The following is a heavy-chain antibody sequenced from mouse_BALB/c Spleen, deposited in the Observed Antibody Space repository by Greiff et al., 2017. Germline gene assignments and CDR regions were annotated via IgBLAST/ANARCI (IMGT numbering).Heavy chain of an antibody. D-gene: IGHD2-3*01. V-gene: IGHV2-9*02. CDR1: GFSLTSYG. CDR2: IWAGGST. Sequence: VQLHQSGPGLVAPSQSLSITCTVSGFSLTSYGVHWVRQPPGKGLEWLGVIWAGGSTNYNSALMSRLSISKDNSKSQVFLKMNSLQTDDTAMYYCARDYDGYSDYFDYWGQGTTLTVSS. CDR3: ARDYDGYSDYFDY. J-gene: IGHJ2*01.